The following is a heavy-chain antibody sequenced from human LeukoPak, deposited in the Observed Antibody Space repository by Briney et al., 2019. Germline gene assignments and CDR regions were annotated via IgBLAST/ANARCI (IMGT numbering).Heavy chain of an antibody. CDR1: GFTFTTYW. V-gene: IGHV3-15*01. CDR3: VTDLVIKGYFDY. Sequence: GGSLRLTCAASGFTFTTYWMHWMRQTPGKGLEWVGRIRRKTDGETTDHAAPVKGRFTISRDDSKNTLYLQMNSLKTEDTAVYYCVTDLVIKGYFDYWGQGALVTVSS. J-gene: IGHJ4*02. D-gene: IGHD2-21*01. CDR2: IRRKTDGETT.